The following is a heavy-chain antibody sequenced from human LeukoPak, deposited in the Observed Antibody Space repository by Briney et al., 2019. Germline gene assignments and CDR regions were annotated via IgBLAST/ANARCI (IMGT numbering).Heavy chain of an antibody. D-gene: IGHD6-13*01. CDR2: IKQDGSEK. CDR1: GFTFSSYW. CDR3: AREEISWYGNYFGY. J-gene: IGHJ4*02. Sequence: GGSLRLSCAASGFTFSSYWMSWVRQAPGKGLEWVANIKQDGSEKYCVDSVKGRFTISRDNAKNSLYLQMNSLRAEDTAVYYCAREEISWYGNYFGYWGQGTLVSVSS. V-gene: IGHV3-7*01.